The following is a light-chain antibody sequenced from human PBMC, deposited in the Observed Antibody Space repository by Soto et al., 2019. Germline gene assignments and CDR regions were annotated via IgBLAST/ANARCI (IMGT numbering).Light chain of an antibody. CDR3: SSYTSSRTLV. CDR1: SSDVGGYNY. CDR2: EVS. J-gene: IGLJ2*01. V-gene: IGLV2-14*01. Sequence: QSALTQPASVSGSPGQSITISCTGTSSDVGGYNYVSWYQQHPGKDPKLMIYEVSNRPSGVSNRFSGSKSGNTASLTISGIQAEDEAEYYCSSYTSSRTLVFGGGTKLTVL.